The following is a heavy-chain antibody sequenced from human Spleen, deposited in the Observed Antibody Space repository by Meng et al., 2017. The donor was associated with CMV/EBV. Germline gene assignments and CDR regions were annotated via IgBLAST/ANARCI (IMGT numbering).Heavy chain of an antibody. V-gene: IGHV4-34*01. D-gene: IGHD3-3*01. J-gene: IGHJ4*02. CDR2: ISHNGRT. CDR1: ASISAYS. CDR3: ARAVDFWSGYYTPRFDY. Sequence: ASISAYSWRLLRQPPEQVLWLIGVISHNGRTNYAPSLQSRFTISIDTSKNPFSLELSTVTSADTAVYYCARAVDFWSGYYTPRFDYWGQGTLVTVSS.